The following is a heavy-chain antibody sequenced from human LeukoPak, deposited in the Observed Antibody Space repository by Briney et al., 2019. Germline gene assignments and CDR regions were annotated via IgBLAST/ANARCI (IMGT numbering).Heavy chain of an antibody. J-gene: IGHJ4*02. CDR3: ARDRGGPLRYFDWLLSESSVYVDY. CDR1: GYTFTNYY. CDR2: IIPSDGFT. V-gene: IGHV1-46*01. Sequence: ASVKVSCKASGYTFTNYYIHWVRQAPGQGLEWMGMIIPSDGFTTYAQKFQGRLTMTTDTSTSTAYMELRSLRSDDTAVYYCARDRGGPLRYFDWLLSESSVYVDYWGQGTLVTVSS. D-gene: IGHD3-9*01.